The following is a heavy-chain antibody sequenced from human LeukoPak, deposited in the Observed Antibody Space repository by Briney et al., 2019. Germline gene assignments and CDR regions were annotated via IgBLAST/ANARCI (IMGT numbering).Heavy chain of an antibody. V-gene: IGHV3-21*01. J-gene: IGHJ4*02. CDR2: ISSSSSYI. D-gene: IGHD3-10*01. CDR1: GFIFSSYS. Sequence: GGSLRLSCAASGFIFSSYSMSWVRQAPGKGLEWVSSISSSSSYIHYADSVKGRFTISRDNAKNSLYPQMNSLRAEDTAVYYCAREPERSLLWFGEGDYWGQGTLVTVSS. CDR3: AREPERSLLWFGEGDY.